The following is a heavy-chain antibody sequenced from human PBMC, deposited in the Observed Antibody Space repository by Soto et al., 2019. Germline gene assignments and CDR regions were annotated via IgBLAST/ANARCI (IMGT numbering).Heavy chain of an antibody. Sequence: QLQESGPGLAQPSETLSLTCTVSGGSFSSNSHFWAWIRQPPGKGLEWIGSTYFGVNSRYNPSLEXRXTXTVDTSKNQFSLKVNSVTAADTAIYYCSRSETGGNPHLYFDLWGRGTLVTVSS. CDR2: TYFGVNS. J-gene: IGHJ2*01. CDR1: GGSFSSNSHF. CDR3: SRSETGGNPHLYFDL. V-gene: IGHV4-39*01. D-gene: IGHD2-15*01.